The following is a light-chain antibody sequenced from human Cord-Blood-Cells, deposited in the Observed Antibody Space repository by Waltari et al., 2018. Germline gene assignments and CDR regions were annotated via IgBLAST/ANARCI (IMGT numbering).Light chain of an antibody. V-gene: IGKV1-39*01. CDR2: AAS. CDR3: QQSYSTLFT. Sequence: DIQMTQSPSSLSASVGDRVTITCRASQSISSYLNWYQQKPGKAPKLLIYAASSLQSGVPSMFSGRGSGTCFTLTISSLQPEDFATYYYQQSYSTLFTFGPGTKVDI. J-gene: IGKJ3*01. CDR1: QSISSY.